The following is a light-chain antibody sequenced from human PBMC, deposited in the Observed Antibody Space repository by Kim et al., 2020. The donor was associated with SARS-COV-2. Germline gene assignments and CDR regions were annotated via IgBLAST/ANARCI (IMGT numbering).Light chain of an antibody. J-gene: IGLJ3*02. CDR3: QSYDSSNPWV. Sequence: KTVTISCTRSSGSIASNYVQWYQQRPGSSPTTVIYEDNQRPSGVPDRFSGSIDSSSNSAPLTISGLKTEDEADYYCQSYDSSNPWVFGGGTKLTVL. V-gene: IGLV6-57*01. CDR1: SGSIASNY. CDR2: EDN.